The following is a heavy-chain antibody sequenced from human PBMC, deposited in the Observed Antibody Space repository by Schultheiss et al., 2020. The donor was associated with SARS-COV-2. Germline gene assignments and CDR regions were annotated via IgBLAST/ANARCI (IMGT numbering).Heavy chain of an antibody. CDR3: ARAHSSSSGGLYYFDY. CDR2: ISWNSGSI. Sequence: GGSLRLSCAASGFTFDDYAMHWVRQAPGKGLEWVSGISWNSGSIGYADSVKGRFTISRDNSKNTLYLQMGSLRAEDMAVYYCARAHSSSSGGLYYFDYWGQGTLVTVSS. V-gene: IGHV3-9*03. CDR1: GFTFDDYA. J-gene: IGHJ4*02. D-gene: IGHD6-6*01.